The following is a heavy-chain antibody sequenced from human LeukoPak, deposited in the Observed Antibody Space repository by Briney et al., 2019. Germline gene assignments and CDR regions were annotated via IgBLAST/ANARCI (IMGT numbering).Heavy chain of an antibody. CDR1: GDSVSSNSAA. CDR3: ARADSLGYSGYDIPSFPRGITMYVNPGTIDP. Sequence: SQTLSLTCAISGDSVSSNSAAWNWIRQSPSRGLEWLGRTYYRSKWYNDYAVSVKSRITINPDTSKNQFSLQLNSVTPEDTAVYYCARADSLGYSGYDIPSFPRGITMYVNPGTIDPWGQGTLVTVSS. D-gene: IGHD5-12*01. J-gene: IGHJ5*02. V-gene: IGHV6-1*01. CDR2: TYYRSKWYN.